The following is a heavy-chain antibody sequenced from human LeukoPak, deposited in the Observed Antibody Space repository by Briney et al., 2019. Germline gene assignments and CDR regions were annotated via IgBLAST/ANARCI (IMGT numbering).Heavy chain of an antibody. CDR3: ARDWVRAGYCSSTSCPDAFDF. J-gene: IGHJ3*01. V-gene: IGHV3-21*01. CDR1: GFSLSSYS. CDR2: ISSSSTYI. D-gene: IGHD2-2*01. Sequence: PGGSLRLSCAASGFSLSSYSMSWVRQAPGKGLEWVSSISSSSTYIYYADSLKGRFTISRDNAKNSLYLQMNSLRAEDTAVYYCARDWVRAGYCSSTSCPDAFDFWGQGTMVTVSS.